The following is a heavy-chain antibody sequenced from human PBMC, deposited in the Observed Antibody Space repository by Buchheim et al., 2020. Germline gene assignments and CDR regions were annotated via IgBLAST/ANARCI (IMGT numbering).Heavy chain of an antibody. V-gene: IGHV4-31*03. J-gene: IGHJ4*02. D-gene: IGHD3-22*01. CDR3: ARFLYYYDSSGYYAPSFDY. CDR2: IYYSGRT. Sequence: QVQLQESGPGLVKPSQTLSLPCTVSGGSISSGGYYWSWIRQHPGKGLEWIGYIYYSGRTYYNPSLKRRVTISVDTSKNQFSLKLSSVTAADTAVYYCARFLYYYDSSGYYAPSFDYWGQGTL. CDR1: GGSISSGGYY.